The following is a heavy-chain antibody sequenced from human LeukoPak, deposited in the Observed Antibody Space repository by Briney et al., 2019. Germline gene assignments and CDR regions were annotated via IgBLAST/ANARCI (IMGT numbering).Heavy chain of an antibody. V-gene: IGHV4-59*08. Sequence: TSETLSLTCTVSGGSISSYYWSWIRQPPGKGLEWIGYIYYSGSTNCNPSLKSRVTISVDTSKNQFSLKLSSVTAADTAVYYCARRRGYSPFDPWGQGTLVTVSS. CDR1: GGSISSYY. CDR3: ARRRGYSPFDP. CDR2: IYYSGST. D-gene: IGHD3-3*01. J-gene: IGHJ5*02.